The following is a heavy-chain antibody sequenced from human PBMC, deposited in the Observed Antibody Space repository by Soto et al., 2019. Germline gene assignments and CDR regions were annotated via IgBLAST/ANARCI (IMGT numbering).Heavy chain of an antibody. J-gene: IGHJ3*02. Sequence: QLQLQESGPGLVKPSETLSLTCSVSGDSLSSSYYYWGWIRQPPGERLEWIASVDYTGSAYYSPSLRSRVTISVDTSNNDFSLKVDSVSAADTALYYCARQGINRGFAPGAFDIWGQGTTVIVSS. V-gene: IGHV4-39*01. CDR2: VDYTGSA. CDR1: GDSLSSSYYY. CDR3: ARQGINRGFAPGAFDI. D-gene: IGHD1-20*01.